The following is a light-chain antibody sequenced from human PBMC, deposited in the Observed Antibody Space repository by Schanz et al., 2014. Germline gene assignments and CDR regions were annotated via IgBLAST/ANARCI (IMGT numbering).Light chain of an antibody. V-gene: IGKV1-39*01. J-gene: IGKJ4*01. CDR2: AAS. CDR1: QWISTY. Sequence: IQMTQSPSSLSASVGDRVTFTCRTTQWISTYLSWYQQKPGKAPRLLVYAASSLETGVPSRFSGTGSGTDFTLTISSLRAEDVEVYYCQQYLTFPSTFGGGTKVEIK. CDR3: QQYLTFPST.